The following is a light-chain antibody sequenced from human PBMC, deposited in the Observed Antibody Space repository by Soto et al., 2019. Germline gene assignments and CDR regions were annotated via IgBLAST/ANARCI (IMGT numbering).Light chain of an antibody. CDR2: GAS. Sequence: DIVLTQSPATLSLSPGQRATLSCRASQSLESSLVWYQQKPGQAPRLLIYGASSRATGIRDRFSGSGSGTDFTLTISRLEPEDFAVYYCQQYGSSPITFGQGTRLEIK. V-gene: IGKV3-20*01. CDR3: QQYGSSPIT. J-gene: IGKJ5*01. CDR1: QSLESS.